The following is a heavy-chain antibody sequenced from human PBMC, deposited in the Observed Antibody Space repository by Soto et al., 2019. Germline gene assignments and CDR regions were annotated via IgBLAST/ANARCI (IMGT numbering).Heavy chain of an antibody. D-gene: IGHD3-10*01. CDR3: ARHGGPSRTGTGFYH. V-gene: IGHV4-39*01. CDR2: FSYSGGT. Sequence: QLQLQESGPGLVKPSETLSLTCTVSGDSIRSSTYFWGWIRQSPGKGLEWIGSFSYSGGTFHNPSLKSRVTISVDTSTKQFSLKLSSVTAADTAVYFCARHGGPSRTGTGFYHWGQGTLVTVSS. CDR1: GDSIRSSTYF. J-gene: IGHJ4*02.